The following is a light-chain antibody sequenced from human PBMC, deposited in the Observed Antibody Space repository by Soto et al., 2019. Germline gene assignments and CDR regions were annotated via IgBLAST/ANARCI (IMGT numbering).Light chain of an antibody. CDR3: QQSYSRPRT. V-gene: IGKV1-39*01. CDR1: QSISSY. Sequence: DLQMTQSPSSLSAYVGDRVTITCRASQSISSYLNWYQQKPGKAPNLLIYTTSSLESGVPSRFSGSGSGTDFTLTISSLQPEDFATYFCQQSYSRPRTFGQGTKVDIK. J-gene: IGKJ1*01. CDR2: TTS.